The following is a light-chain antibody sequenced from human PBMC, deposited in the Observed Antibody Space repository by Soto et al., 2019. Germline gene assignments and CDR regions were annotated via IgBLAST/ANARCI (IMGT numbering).Light chain of an antibody. V-gene: IGKV3-20*01. CDR2: GAS. CDR1: QSVSSTY. CDR3: QQYSCSRWT. J-gene: IGKJ1*01. Sequence: EMVLTQSPGTLSLSPGEIATLSCRASQSVSSTYLAWYQQKPGQAPRLLIYGASNRASGIPDRFSGSGSGTDVTLTISRLEPEDISVYYCQQYSCSRWTFGQGTRVDI.